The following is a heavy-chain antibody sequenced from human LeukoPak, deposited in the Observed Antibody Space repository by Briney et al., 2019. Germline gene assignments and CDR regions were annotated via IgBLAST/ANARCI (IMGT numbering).Heavy chain of an antibody. V-gene: IGHV3-9*01. CDR1: GFTFSTYA. J-gene: IGHJ4*02. CDR3: AKDSIAAAGTEFVSEYFDY. Sequence: PGGSLRLSCAASGFTFSTYAMHWVRQAPGKGLEWVSGISWNSGSIGYADSVKGRFTISRDNAKNSLYLQMNSLRAEDTALYYCAKDSIAAAGTEFVSEYFDYWGQGTLVTVSS. CDR2: ISWNSGSI. D-gene: IGHD6-13*01.